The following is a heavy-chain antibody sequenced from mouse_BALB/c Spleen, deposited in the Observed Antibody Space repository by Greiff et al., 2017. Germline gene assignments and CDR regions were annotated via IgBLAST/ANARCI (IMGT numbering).Heavy chain of an antibody. CDR2: ISSGGGST. Sequence: EVQGVESGGGLVKPGGSLKLSCAASGFAFSSYDMSWVRQTPEKMLEWVAYISSGGGSTYYPDTVKGRFTISRDNAKNTLYLQMSSLKSEDTAMYSCARQDGYYYAMDYWGQGTSVTVSS. CDR3: ARQDGYYYAMDY. V-gene: IGHV5-12-1*01. D-gene: IGHD2-3*01. CDR1: GFAFSSYD. J-gene: IGHJ4*01.